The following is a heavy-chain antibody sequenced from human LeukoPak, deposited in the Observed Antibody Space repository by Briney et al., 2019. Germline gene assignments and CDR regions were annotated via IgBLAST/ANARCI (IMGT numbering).Heavy chain of an antibody. Sequence: GASVKVSCKASGGTFSSYAISWVRQAPGQGLEWMGGITPIFGTPKYAQNFQGRVTITADKSTSTSYMELNSLRSEDTAVYFCARALDPTKKYCSGSICYSGLDPWGQGTLVTVSS. CDR2: ITPIFGTP. CDR3: ARALDPTKKYCSGSICYSGLDP. V-gene: IGHV1-69*06. D-gene: IGHD2-15*01. J-gene: IGHJ5*02. CDR1: GGTFSSYA.